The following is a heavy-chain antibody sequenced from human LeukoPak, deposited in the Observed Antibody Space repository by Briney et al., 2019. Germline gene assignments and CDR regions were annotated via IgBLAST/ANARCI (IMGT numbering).Heavy chain of an antibody. CDR1: GGSISSGSYY. J-gene: IGHJ5*02. V-gene: IGHV4-61*02. CDR3: ARDRRIAAAAGNWFDP. CDR2: IYTSGST. Sequence: SQTLSLTCTVSGGSISSGSYYWSWIRQPAGKGLEWIGRIYTSGSTNYNPSLKSRVTMSVDTSKNQFSLKLSSVTAADTAVYYCARDRRIAAAAGNWFDPWGQGTLVTVSS. D-gene: IGHD6-13*01.